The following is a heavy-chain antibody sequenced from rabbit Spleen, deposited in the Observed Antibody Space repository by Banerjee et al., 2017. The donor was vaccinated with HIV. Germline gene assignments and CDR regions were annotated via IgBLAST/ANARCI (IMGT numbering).Heavy chain of an antibody. CDR3: VRELVVAIGWNFKL. V-gene: IGHV1S45*01. J-gene: IGHJ4*01. Sequence: QEQLEESGGGLVKPEGSLKLSCTASGFSFSNKAVMCCVRQAPGKGLEWLACINAFTCKFVYARWAKGRLIMSRTSSTPDTLQMTIQRLAATATYFCVRELVVAIGWNFKLWGPGTLVTVS. CDR2: INAFTCKF. D-gene: IGHD5-1*01. CDR1: GFSFSNKAV.